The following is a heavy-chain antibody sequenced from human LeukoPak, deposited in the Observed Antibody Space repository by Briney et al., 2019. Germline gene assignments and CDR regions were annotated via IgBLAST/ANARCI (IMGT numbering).Heavy chain of an antibody. V-gene: IGHV2-5*01. J-gene: IGHJ4*02. D-gene: IGHD3-3*01. CDR3: AHVPYYDFWSGYPPSDY. Sequence: SGPTLVKPTQTLTLTCSFSGFSLSTSGVGVAWIRQPPEKALEWLAVIYYNDDWRYSPSLKSRLTITKDTSKNQVVLTMTNMDPVDTATYYCAHVPYYDFWSGYPPSDYWGQGTLVTVSS. CDR1: GFSLSTSGVG. CDR2: IYYNDDW.